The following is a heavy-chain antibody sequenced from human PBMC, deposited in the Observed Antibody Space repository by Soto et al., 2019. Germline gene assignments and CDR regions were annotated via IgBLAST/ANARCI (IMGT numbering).Heavy chain of an antibody. D-gene: IGHD3-10*01. CDR1: GFTFSSYG. V-gene: IGHV3-33*01. CDR3: ARDEGLGVNYYYYGMDV. J-gene: IGHJ6*02. CDR2: IWYDGSNK. Sequence: QVQLVESGGGVVQPGRSLRLSCAASGFTFSSYGMHWVRQAPGKGLEWVAVIWYDGSNKYYADSVKGPFTISRDNSKNTLYLQMNSLRAEDTAVYYCARDEGLGVNYYYYGMDVWGQGTTVTVSS.